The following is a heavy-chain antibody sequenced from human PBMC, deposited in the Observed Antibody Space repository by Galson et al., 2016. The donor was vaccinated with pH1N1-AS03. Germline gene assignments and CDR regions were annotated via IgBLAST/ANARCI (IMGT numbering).Heavy chain of an antibody. CDR3: ARVWGAAAGYFDY. V-gene: IGHV2-70*20. CDR2: IDSDDDK. D-gene: IGHD6-13*01. Sequence: KPTQTLTLTCSFSGFALTSPGVCVTWVRQSPGKAPEWLATIDSDDDKYYTTSLKTRLTISKDTSKNQVVLTMTNMDPVDTATYYCARVWGAAAGYFDYWGPGKLVVVSS. CDR1: GFALTSPGVC. J-gene: IGHJ4*02.